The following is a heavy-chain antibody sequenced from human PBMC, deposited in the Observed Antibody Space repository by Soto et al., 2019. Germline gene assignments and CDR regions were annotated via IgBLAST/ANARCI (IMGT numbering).Heavy chain of an antibody. Sequence: GGSLRLSCAASGFTFSDFWMGWVRQGLGGRLEWVANIKQDGRERFYVDSVTGRFTISRDNAKNSLFLQMNSLRAEDTAIYYCVREISGYGYPGDCWGQGTLVTVSS. D-gene: IGHD5-18*01. V-gene: IGHV3-7*01. J-gene: IGHJ4*02. CDR3: VREISGYGYPGDC. CDR1: GFTFSDFW. CDR2: IKQDGRER.